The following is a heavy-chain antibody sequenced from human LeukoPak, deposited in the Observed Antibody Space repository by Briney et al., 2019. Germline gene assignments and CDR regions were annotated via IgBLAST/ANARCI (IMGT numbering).Heavy chain of an antibody. Sequence: PGRSLRLPCAASGFTFSSDGMHWVRQAPGKGLGWVSAISGSGGSTYYADSVKGRFTISRDNSKNTVYLQMNSLRAEDTAVYYWAREVGITMTSYYYYGMDVWGQGTTVTVSS. CDR1: GFTFSSDG. CDR3: AREVGITMTSYYYYGMDV. CDR2: ISGSGGST. V-gene: IGHV3-23*01. J-gene: IGHJ6*01. D-gene: IGHD3-22*01.